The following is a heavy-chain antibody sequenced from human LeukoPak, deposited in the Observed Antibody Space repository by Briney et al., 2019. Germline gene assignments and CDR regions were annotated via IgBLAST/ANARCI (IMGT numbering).Heavy chain of an antibody. CDR1: GGTFSSYG. CDR2: IIPILGIA. V-gene: IGHV1-69*04. CDR3: ARALRSTSSWSFGASDI. J-gene: IGHJ3*02. Sequence: ASVKVSCKASGGTFSSYGISWVRQAPGQGLEWMGRIIPILGIANYAQKFQGRVTITADKSTSTAYMELSSLRSEDTAVYYCARALRSTSSWSFGASDIWGQGTMVTVSS. D-gene: IGHD2-2*01.